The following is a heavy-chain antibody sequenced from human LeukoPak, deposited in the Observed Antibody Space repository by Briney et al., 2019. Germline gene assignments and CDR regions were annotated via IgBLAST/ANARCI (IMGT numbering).Heavy chain of an antibody. Sequence: QPGGSLRLSCAASGFTFAPYWMTWVRQAPGEGLEYVATMNRDGSEKYYVDSVKGRFTTSRDNSKNSLYLQMDSLRAEDTAVYYCARGIEEWLYLYYWGQGALVTVAS. CDR2: MNRDGSEK. V-gene: IGHV3-7*04. CDR1: GFTFAPYW. J-gene: IGHJ4*02. CDR3: ARGIEEWLYLYY. D-gene: IGHD3-3*01.